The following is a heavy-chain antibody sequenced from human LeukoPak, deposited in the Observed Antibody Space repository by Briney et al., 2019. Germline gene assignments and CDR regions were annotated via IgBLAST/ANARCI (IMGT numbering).Heavy chain of an antibody. CDR3: ARGPNSNWSGLDF. Sequence: GGSLRLSCTASGFSFSGHWMHWARQPPGKGLVWVSRISPTGCTTSYADSVKGRFTVSRDNTKNTLYLQVNNLRAEDTAVYYCARGPNSNWSGLDFWGQGTLLTVSS. D-gene: IGHD6-6*01. J-gene: IGHJ4*02. CDR1: GFSFSGHW. V-gene: IGHV3-74*01. CDR2: ISPTGCTT.